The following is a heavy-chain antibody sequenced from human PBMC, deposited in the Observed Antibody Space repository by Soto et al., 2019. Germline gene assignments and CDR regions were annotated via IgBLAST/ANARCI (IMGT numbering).Heavy chain of an antibody. CDR3: ARYYDILTGLDP. Sequence: QVQLQESGPGLVKPSETLSLTCTVSGGSISSYYWSWIRQPPGKGLEWIGYIYYSGSTNYNPSLKSRVTISVDTSKNQFPLKLSSVTAAETAVYYCARYYDILTGLDPWGQGTLVTVSS. CDR1: GGSISSYY. V-gene: IGHV4-59*08. CDR2: IYYSGST. J-gene: IGHJ5*02. D-gene: IGHD3-9*01.